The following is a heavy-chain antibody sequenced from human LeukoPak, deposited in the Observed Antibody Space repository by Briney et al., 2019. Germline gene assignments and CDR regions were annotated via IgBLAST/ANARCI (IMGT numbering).Heavy chain of an antibody. CDR3: ARDLKSVAGRGGWFDP. V-gene: IGHV4-4*07. Sequence: PSETLSLTCTVSGGSMSSYYWSWIRQPAGKGLQWIGRIYTSGNTNYNPSLKSRVTMSLDMSKNQFSLKLSSVTAADTAVYYCARDLKSVAGRGGWFDPWGQGTLVTVSS. D-gene: IGHD6-13*01. CDR2: IYTSGNT. CDR1: GGSMSSYY. J-gene: IGHJ5*02.